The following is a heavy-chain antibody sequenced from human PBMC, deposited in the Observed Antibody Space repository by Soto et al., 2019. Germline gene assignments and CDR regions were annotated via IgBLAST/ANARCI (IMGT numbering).Heavy chain of an antibody. V-gene: IGHV1-2*02. J-gene: IGHJ5*02. Sequence: SVKVSCKASGYTFAGYYMHWVRQSPGQGLEWMGWINPKSGGTNYAQKCQGRVTMTRDTSISTAYMELSRLRSDDTAVYYCARGGFWFGASYVWFDPWGQGILVTVSS. CDR1: GYTFAGYY. CDR2: INPKSGGT. D-gene: IGHD3-10*01. CDR3: ARGGFWFGASYVWFDP.